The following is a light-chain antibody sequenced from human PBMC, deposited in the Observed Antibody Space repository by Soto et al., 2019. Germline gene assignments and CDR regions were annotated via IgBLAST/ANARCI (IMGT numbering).Light chain of an antibody. CDR3: QQAYSFPIT. CDR1: QDIAAY. Sequence: DIQLTQSPSSVSASVGAIVTITRRASQDIAAYLAWYQHKPGRAPELLIHAASSLQSGVPSRFSGSGSGTDFTLTINSLQPEDFATYYCQQAYSFPITFGQGTRLAI. J-gene: IGKJ5*01. V-gene: IGKV1D-12*01. CDR2: AAS.